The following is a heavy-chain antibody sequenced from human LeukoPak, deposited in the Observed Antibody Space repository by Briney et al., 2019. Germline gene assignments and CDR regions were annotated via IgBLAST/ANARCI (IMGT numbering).Heavy chain of an antibody. J-gene: IGHJ3*02. CDR2: ISGSGGST. V-gene: IGHV3-23*01. D-gene: IGHD2-21*02. Sequence: GGSLRLSCAASGFTFSSYAMSWVRQAPGKGLEWVSAISGSGGSTYYADSVKGRFTISRDNSKNTLYLQMNSLRAEDTAVYYCAKVDSPYEGGGXXXAFDIWGQGTMVTVSS. CDR3: AKVDSPYEGGGXXXAFDI. CDR1: GFTFSSYA.